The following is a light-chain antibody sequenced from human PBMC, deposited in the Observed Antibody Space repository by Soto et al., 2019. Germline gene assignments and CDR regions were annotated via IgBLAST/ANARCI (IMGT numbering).Light chain of an antibody. CDR2: GAS. Sequence: EIVMTQSPATLSVSPGERATLSCRASQSVSSNLAGYQQKPGQAPRLLFYGASTRATGIPARFSGSGSGTEFTLTISSLQSEDFAVYYCQQYNNWTLTFGGGTKVEIK. CDR1: QSVSSN. CDR3: QQYNNWTLT. J-gene: IGKJ4*01. V-gene: IGKV3-15*01.